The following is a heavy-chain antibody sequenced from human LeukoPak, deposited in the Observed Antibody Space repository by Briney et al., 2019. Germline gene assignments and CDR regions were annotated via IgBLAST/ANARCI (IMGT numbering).Heavy chain of an antibody. V-gene: IGHV3-53*04. D-gene: IGHD2/OR15-2a*01. CDR3: ASRMTF. CDR1: GVNVSSDY. J-gene: IGHJ4*02. CDR2: IYSGGDT. Sequence: GGSLRLSCAASGVNVSSDYMSWVRQAPGKGLQWVSLIYSGGDTYYADSVKGRFTIYRHNSKNTLFPQMNGLRTEDTAIYYCASRMTFGGPGTLVTVSS.